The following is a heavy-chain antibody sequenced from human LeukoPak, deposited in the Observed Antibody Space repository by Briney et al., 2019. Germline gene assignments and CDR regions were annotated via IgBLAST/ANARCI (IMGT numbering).Heavy chain of an antibody. V-gene: IGHV4-61*05. CDR2: ISYSGRT. J-gene: IGHJ5*02. CDR1: GGSISSSTYY. D-gene: IGHD1-26*01. Sequence: SETLSLTCTVSGGSISSSTYYWGWIRQPPGKGLEWIAFISYSGRTNYNPSLKSRASISLDTSKNLCSLRLSSVTAADTAVYYCARHAIYSGGYSFWFDPWGLGTLVTVSS. CDR3: ARHAIYSGGYSFWFDP.